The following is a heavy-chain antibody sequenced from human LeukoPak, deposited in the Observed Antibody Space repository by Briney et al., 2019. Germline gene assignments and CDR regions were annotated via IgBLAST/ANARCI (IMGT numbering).Heavy chain of an antibody. CDR2: ISSSSSYI. CDR3: ARDPDGYKLDY. Sequence: PGGSLRLSCAASGFTFSSYSMNWVRQAPGKGLEWVSSISSSSSYIYYAGSVKGRFTISRDNAKNSLYLQMNSLRAEDTAVYYCARDPDGYKLDYWGQGTLVTVSS. J-gene: IGHJ4*02. D-gene: IGHD5-24*01. CDR1: GFTFSSYS. V-gene: IGHV3-21*01.